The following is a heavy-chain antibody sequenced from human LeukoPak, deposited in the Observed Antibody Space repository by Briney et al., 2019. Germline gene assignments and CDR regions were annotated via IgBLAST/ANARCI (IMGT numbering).Heavy chain of an antibody. J-gene: IGHJ6*02. Sequence: KASETLSLTCTVSGGSISGYYWSWIRQPPGKGLEWIGYIYYSGSTNYNPSLKSRVTISVDTSKNQFSLKLSSVTAADTAVYYCARGPATAEEWYYYGVDVWGQGTTVTVSS. D-gene: IGHD4-11*01. CDR3: ARGPATAEEWYYYGVDV. CDR2: IYYSGST. CDR1: GGSISGYY. V-gene: IGHV4-59*01.